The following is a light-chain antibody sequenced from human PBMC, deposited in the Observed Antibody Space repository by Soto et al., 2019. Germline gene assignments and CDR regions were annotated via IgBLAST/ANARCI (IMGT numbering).Light chain of an antibody. Sequence: IQMTQSPSSLSASVGDRVTITCRASQTISTYLNWYQQIPGKAPKLLIYGASNLQNGVPSRFSGSGSGTDFTLTISSLQPEDFATYSCQKSTSIPYTFGQGTKLEIK. CDR2: GAS. CDR1: QTISTY. J-gene: IGKJ2*01. CDR3: QKSTSIPYT. V-gene: IGKV1-39*01.